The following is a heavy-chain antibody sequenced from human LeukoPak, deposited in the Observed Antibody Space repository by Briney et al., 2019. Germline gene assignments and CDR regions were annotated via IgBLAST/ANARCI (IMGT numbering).Heavy chain of an antibody. Sequence: PGGSLRLSCAASGFTFSSYSMNWVRQAPGKGLEWVSSISSSSSYIHYADSVKGRFTISRDNAKNSLYLQMNSLRAEDTAVYYCASRSSWSRGRYYYGMDVWGQGTTVTVSS. V-gene: IGHV3-21*01. D-gene: IGHD6-13*01. CDR1: GFTFSSYS. CDR3: ASRSSWSRGRYYYGMDV. J-gene: IGHJ6*02. CDR2: ISSSSSYI.